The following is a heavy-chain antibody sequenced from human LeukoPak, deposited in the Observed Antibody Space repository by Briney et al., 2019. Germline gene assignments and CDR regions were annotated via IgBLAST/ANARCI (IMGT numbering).Heavy chain of an antibody. V-gene: IGHV4-59*08. J-gene: IGHJ3*02. D-gene: IGHD3-10*01. CDR2: IYYSGST. Sequence: SETLSLTCTVSGGSISSYYWSWIRQPPGKGLEWIGYIYYSGSTNYNPSLKSRVTISVDTSKNQFSLKLSSVTAADTAVYYCARHVDGSGIDAFDIWGQGTMVTVSS. CDR3: ARHVDGSGIDAFDI. CDR1: GGSISSYY.